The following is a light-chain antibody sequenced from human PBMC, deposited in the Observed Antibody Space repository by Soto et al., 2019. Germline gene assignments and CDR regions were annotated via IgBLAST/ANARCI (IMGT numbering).Light chain of an antibody. CDR1: QSVSSY. J-gene: IGKJ3*01. Sequence: EIVLTQSPATLSLSPGERATLSCRASQSVSSYLAWYQQKPGQAPRLLIYDASNRATGIPARFSGSGSGTYFTLPISSLEPEDFAVYYCQQRSNWPLFTFGPGTKVDIK. CDR3: QQRSNWPLFT. CDR2: DAS. V-gene: IGKV3-11*01.